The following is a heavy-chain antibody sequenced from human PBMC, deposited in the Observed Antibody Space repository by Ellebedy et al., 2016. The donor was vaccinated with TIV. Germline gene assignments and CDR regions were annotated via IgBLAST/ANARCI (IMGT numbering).Heavy chain of an antibody. Sequence: GESLKISCAASGLTFSSYAMSWVRQAPGKGLEWVSAFGGRGGDTYYADSVRGRFTISRDNSNNVLFLQMDRLRAGDTALYYCARDRGTSGFYYWGRGTRVTVSS. CDR3: ARDRGTSGFYY. CDR2: FGGRGGDT. J-gene: IGHJ4*02. V-gene: IGHV3-23*01. D-gene: IGHD2-2*01. CDR1: GLTFSSYA.